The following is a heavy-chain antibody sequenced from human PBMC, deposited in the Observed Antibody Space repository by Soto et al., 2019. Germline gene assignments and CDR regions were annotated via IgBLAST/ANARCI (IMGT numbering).Heavy chain of an antibody. CDR3: ARETSPILTGYYNWFDP. V-gene: IGHV4-59*01. D-gene: IGHD3-9*01. CDR2: IYYSGST. CDR1: GGSISSYY. Sequence: QVQLQESGPGLVKPSETLSLTCTVSGGSISSYYWSWIRQPPGKGLEWIGYIYYSGSTNYNPSLKSRVTISVDTSKNQFSLKLSSVTAADTAVYYCARETSPILTGYYNWFDPWGQGTLVTVSS. J-gene: IGHJ5*02.